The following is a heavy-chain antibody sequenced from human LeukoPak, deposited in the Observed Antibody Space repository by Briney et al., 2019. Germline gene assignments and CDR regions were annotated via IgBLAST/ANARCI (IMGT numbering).Heavy chain of an antibody. CDR1: GFTFGDYA. CDR2: IKQDGSEK. J-gene: IGHJ6*03. D-gene: IGHD1-26*01. Sequence: GGSLRLSCTASGFTFGDYAMSWVRQAPGKGLEWVANIKQDGSEKYYVDSVKGRFTISRDNAKNSLYLQMNSLRAEDTAVYYCATLGRGATNADYYYYMDVWGKGTTVTVSS. V-gene: IGHV3-7*01. CDR3: ATLGRGATNADYYYYMDV.